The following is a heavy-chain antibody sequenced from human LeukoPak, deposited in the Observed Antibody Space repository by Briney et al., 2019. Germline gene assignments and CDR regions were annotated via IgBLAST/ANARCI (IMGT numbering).Heavy chain of an antibody. Sequence: GGSLRLSCAASGFTFSSYGMRWVRQAPGKGLEWVAVISYDGSNKYYADSVKGRFTIPRDNSKNTLYLQMNSLRAEDTAVYFCARDRYYIFDYWGQGAPVTVSS. D-gene: IGHD3-10*01. J-gene: IGHJ4*02. CDR2: ISYDGSNK. V-gene: IGHV3-30*03. CDR3: ARDRYYIFDY. CDR1: GFTFSSYG.